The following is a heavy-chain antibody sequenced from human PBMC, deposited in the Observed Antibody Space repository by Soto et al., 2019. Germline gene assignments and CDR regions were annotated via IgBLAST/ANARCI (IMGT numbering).Heavy chain of an antibody. D-gene: IGHD5-12*01. CDR2: ISSSSSYI. CDR3: ARVRDGYNYWAG. J-gene: IGHJ4*02. V-gene: IGHV3-21*01. Sequence: EVQLVESGEGLVKPGGSLRLSCAASGFTFSSYSMNWVRQAPGKGLEWVSSISSSSSYIYYADSVKGRFTISRDNAKNSLYLQMNSLRAENTAVYYCARVRDGYNYWAGWGQGTLVTVSS. CDR1: GFTFSSYS.